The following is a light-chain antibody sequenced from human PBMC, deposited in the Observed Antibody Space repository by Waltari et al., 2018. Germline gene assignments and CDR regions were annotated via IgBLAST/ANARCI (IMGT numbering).Light chain of an antibody. J-gene: IGLJ2*01. CDR2: STN. CDR3: AVWDDSLNGQV. V-gene: IGLV1-44*01. Sequence: QSVLTQPPSASGTPGQRVSISCSGSRSNIGSNTVNWYLQLPGTAPKLLIYSTNQRPSGVPDRFSGSRSDTSASLVIRGLQSEDEAYYYCAVWDDSLNGQVFGGGTKLTVL. CDR1: RSNIGSNT.